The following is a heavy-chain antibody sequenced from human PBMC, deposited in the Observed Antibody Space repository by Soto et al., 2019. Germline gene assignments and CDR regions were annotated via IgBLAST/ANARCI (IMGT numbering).Heavy chain of an antibody. Sequence: QVQLVQSGAEVKKPGSSVKVSCKASGGTFSSYAISWVRQAPGQGLEWMGGIIPIFGTANYAQKFQGRVTITADESTSKAYMELSSLRSEDTAVYYCGRDSEGYPHIVVVTASYGMDVWGQGTTVTVSS. CDR1: GGTFSSYA. V-gene: IGHV1-69*01. CDR2: IIPIFGTA. J-gene: IGHJ6*02. D-gene: IGHD2-21*02. CDR3: GRDSEGYPHIVVVTASYGMDV.